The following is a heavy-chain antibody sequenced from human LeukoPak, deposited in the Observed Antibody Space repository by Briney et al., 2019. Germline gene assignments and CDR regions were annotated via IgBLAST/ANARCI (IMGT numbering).Heavy chain of an antibody. CDR1: GGSISSYY. D-gene: IGHD3-16*01. V-gene: IGHV4-59*12. CDR2: IFYSGST. CDR3: ARESLAGYGGRYYFDY. J-gene: IGHJ4*02. Sequence: SETLSLTCTVSGGSISSYYWSWIRQSPGKGLEWIGYIFYSGSTDYNPSLKNRVTISVDTSKNQVSLNLTSVTAADTAMYFCARESLAGYGGRYYFDYWGQGILVTVSS.